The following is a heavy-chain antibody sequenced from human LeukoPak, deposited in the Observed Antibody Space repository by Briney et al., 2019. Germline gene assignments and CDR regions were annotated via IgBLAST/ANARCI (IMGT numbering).Heavy chain of an antibody. J-gene: IGHJ4*02. CDR3: ARGGDGYWSWYFDY. D-gene: IGHD5-24*01. CDR2: INAGNGNT. V-gene: IGHV1-3*01. CDR1: GYTFTSYG. Sequence: ASVKVSCKASGYTFTSYGISWVRQAPGQRLKWMGWINAGNGNTKYSQKFQGRVTITRDTSASTAYMELSSLRSEDTAVYYCARGGDGYWSWYFDYWGQGTLVTVSS.